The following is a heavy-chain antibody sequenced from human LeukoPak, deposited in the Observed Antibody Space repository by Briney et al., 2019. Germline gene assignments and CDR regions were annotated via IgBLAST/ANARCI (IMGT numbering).Heavy chain of an antibody. D-gene: IGHD4-17*01. CDR3: ARVGDYGDYFDY. CDR1: GGTFSSYA. J-gene: IGHJ4*02. V-gene: IGHV1-69*13. Sequence: SVRVSCKASGGTFSSYAISWVRQAPGQGLEWMGGIIPIFGTANYAQKFQGRVTITADESTSTAYMELSSLRSEDTAVYYCARVGDYGDYFDYWGQGTLVTVSS. CDR2: IIPIFGTA.